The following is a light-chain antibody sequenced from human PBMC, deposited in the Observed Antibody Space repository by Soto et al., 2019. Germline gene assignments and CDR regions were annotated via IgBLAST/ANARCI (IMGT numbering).Light chain of an antibody. V-gene: IGLV1-44*01. J-gene: IGLJ3*02. CDR3: AAWDDRLSWV. CDR2: SNN. CDR1: SSNIGSNT. Sequence: QSVLTQPPSASGTPGQRFTISCSGSSSNIGSNTVNWYQQLPGTAPKHLIFSNNQRPSGVPDRFSGSKSGTSASLAISGLQPEDEADYYCAAWDDRLSWVFGGGTQLTVL.